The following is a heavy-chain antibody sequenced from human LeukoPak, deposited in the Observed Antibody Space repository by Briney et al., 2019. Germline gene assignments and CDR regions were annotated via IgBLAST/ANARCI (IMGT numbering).Heavy chain of an antibody. Sequence: GGSLRLSCAASGFTVGSNYMSWVRQAPGKGLEWVSVIYSGGSTYYADSVKGRFTISRDNSKNTLYLQMNSLRAEDTAVYYCARGGCSSTSCYFDYGMDVWGKGTTVTVSS. V-gene: IGHV3-53*01. D-gene: IGHD2-2*01. CDR3: ARGGCSSTSCYFDYGMDV. CDR2: IYSGGST. J-gene: IGHJ6*04. CDR1: GFTVGSNY.